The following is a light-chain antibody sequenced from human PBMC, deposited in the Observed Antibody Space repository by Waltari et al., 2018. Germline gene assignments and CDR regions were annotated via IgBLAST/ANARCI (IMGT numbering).Light chain of an antibody. CDR3: CSYAGTTSWL. V-gene: IGLV2-23*02. Sequence: QSALTQPASVSGSPGQSITISCTGTSSDVGDYNLVSWYQQHAGQVPKLIIYEVNKRPSGFSCRFSGSRSGNTASLTIAGLQAEDEATYFCCSYAGTTSWLFGGGTKVTVL. CDR1: SSDVGDYNL. CDR2: EVN. J-gene: IGLJ3*02.